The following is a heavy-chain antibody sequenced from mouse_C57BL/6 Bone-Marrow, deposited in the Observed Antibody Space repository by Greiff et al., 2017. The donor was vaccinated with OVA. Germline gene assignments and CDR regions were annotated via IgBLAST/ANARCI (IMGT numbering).Heavy chain of an antibody. V-gene: IGHV1-69*01. J-gene: IGHJ4*01. CDR1: GYTFTSYW. CDR3: ARWTGYAMDY. Sequence: VQLQQPGAELVMPGASVKLSCKASGYTFTSYWMHWVKQRPGQGLEWIGEIDPSDSYTNYNQKFKGKSTLTVDKSSSTAYMQLSSLTSEDSAVDYCARWTGYAMDYWGQGTSVTVSS. CDR2: IDPSDSYT. D-gene: IGHD3-3*01.